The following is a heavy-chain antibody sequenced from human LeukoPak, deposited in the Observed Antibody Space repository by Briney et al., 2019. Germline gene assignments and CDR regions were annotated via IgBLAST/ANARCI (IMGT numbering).Heavy chain of an antibody. J-gene: IGHJ6*02. CDR1: GFAFYDYS. CDR3: ARDWGGYGLDV. CDR2: ISSRSSDI. V-gene: IGHV3-21*01. D-gene: IGHD3-16*01. Sequence: GGSLRLSCAASGFAFYDYSMNWVRQAPGKGLEWVSTISSRSSDIYYADSVRGRIPISRDNAPTSLYLQMNSLRVEDTAVYYCARDWGGYGLDVWGQGTTVTVSS.